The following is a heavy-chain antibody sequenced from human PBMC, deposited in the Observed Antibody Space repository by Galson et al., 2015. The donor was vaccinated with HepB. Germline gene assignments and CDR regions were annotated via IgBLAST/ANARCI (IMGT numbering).Heavy chain of an antibody. D-gene: IGHD2-21*01. CDR1: GGTFSSYA. J-gene: IGHJ6*02. Sequence: SVKVSCKASGGTFSSYAISWVRQAPGQGLEWMGGIIPIFGTANYAQKFQGRVTITADESTSTAYMELSSLRSEDTAVYYCARDRRGIVVVRAYYYYGMDVWGQGTTVTVSS. CDR3: ARDRRGIVVVRAYYYYGMDV. V-gene: IGHV1-69*13. CDR2: IIPIFGTA.